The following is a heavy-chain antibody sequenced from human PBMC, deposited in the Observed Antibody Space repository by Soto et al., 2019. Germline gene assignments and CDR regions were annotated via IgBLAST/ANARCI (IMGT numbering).Heavy chain of an antibody. Sequence: GESLKISCKGSGYSFTSYWIGWVRQMPGKGLEWMGIIYPGDSDTRYSPSFQGQVTISADKSIGTAYLQWSSLKASDTAMYYCARQRRQLLRYYYGMDVWGQGTTVTVS. J-gene: IGHJ6*02. CDR1: GYSFTSYW. D-gene: IGHD6-6*01. V-gene: IGHV5-51*01. CDR3: ARQRRQLLRYYYGMDV. CDR2: IYPGDSDT.